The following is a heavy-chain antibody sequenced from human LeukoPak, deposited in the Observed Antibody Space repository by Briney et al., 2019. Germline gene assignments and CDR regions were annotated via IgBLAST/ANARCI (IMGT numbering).Heavy chain of an antibody. CDR2: IYYSGST. CDR1: GGSISSYY. CDR3: ARVAGYSSSWFAYLDY. V-gene: IGHV4-59*01. J-gene: IGHJ4*02. Sequence: PSETLFLTCTVSGGSISSYYWSWIRQPPGKGLEWIGYIYYSGSTNYNPSLKSRVTISVDTSKNQFSLKLSSVTAADTAVYYCARVAGYSSSWFAYLDYWGQGTLVTVSS. D-gene: IGHD6-13*01.